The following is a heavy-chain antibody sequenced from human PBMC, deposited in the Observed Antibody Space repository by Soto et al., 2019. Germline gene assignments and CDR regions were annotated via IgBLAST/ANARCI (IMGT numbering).Heavy chain of an antibody. CDR3: ARAVVDPLYHLDS. D-gene: IGHD3-22*01. Sequence: QVQLQESGPGLVMPSETLSLTCTVSSDSISSYYWFWIRQSPGEGLAWIGYTDYSGNTNYNPSLKSQLTTSGDTSQNQFSLRLSSVTAADTAVYDRARAVVDPLYHLDSGGKGTLVTVSS. V-gene: IGHV4-59*08. CDR1: SDSISSYY. J-gene: IGHJ4*02. CDR2: TDYSGNT.